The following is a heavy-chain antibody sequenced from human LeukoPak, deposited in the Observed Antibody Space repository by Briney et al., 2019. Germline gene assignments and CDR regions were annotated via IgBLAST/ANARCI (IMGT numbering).Heavy chain of an antibody. J-gene: IGHJ4*02. CDR2: ISSSGSTI. Sequence: PGGSLRLSCAASGFTFSGYEMNWVRQAPGKGLEWVSYISSSGSTITYADSVKGRFTVSRDNPQNSLSLQMNSLRAEDTAVYYCARGQGGNYYLNYFDYWGQGALVTVSS. CDR1: GFTFSGYE. D-gene: IGHD1-26*01. V-gene: IGHV3-48*03. CDR3: ARGQGGNYYLNYFDY.